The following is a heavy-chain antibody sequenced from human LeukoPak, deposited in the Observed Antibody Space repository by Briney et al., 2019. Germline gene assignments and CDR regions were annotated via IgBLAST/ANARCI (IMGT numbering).Heavy chain of an antibody. Sequence: SETLSLTCTVSGGSISSSSYYWAWIRQPPGKGLEWIGSIHYSGSTYYNPSLQSRVTISIDTSKNQFSLKLSSVTAADTAVYYCARGAFDIWGQGTMVTVSS. CDR3: ARGAFDI. CDR1: GGSISSSSYY. CDR2: IHYSGST. J-gene: IGHJ3*02. V-gene: IGHV4-39*07.